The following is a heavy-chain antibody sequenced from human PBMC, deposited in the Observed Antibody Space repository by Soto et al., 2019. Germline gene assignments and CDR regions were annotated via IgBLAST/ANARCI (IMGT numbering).Heavy chain of an antibody. V-gene: IGHV4-30-2*01. J-gene: IGHJ4*02. CDR3: ARGRTIFGVVIIPYFDY. Sequence: SETLSLTCAVSGGSISSGGYSWSWIRQPPGKGLEWIGYIYHSGSTYYNPSLKSRVTISVDRSKNQFSLKLSSVTAADTAVYYCARGRTIFGVVIIPYFDYWGQGTLVTVSS. CDR2: IYHSGST. D-gene: IGHD3-3*01. CDR1: GGSISSGGYS.